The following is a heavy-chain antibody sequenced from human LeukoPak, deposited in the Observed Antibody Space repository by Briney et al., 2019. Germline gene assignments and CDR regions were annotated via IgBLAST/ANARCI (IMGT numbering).Heavy chain of an antibody. V-gene: IGHV3-30*04. CDR3: ARDFGTAAGLDY. CDR2: ISYDGSNK. D-gene: IGHD6-13*01. CDR1: GFTFSSYA. J-gene: IGHJ4*02. Sequence: PGRSLRLSCAASGFTFSSYAMHWVRQAPGKGLEWVAVISYDGSNKYYADSVKGRFTISRDNSKNTLYLQMNSLRAEDTAGYYCARDFGTAAGLDYWGQGTLVTVSS.